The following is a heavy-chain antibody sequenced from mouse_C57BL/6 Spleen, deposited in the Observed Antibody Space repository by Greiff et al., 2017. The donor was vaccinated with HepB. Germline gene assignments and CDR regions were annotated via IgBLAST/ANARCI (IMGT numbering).Heavy chain of an antibody. CDR1: GFTFSSYT. J-gene: IGHJ4*01. Sequence: EVKVEESGGGLVKPGGSLKLSCAASGFTFSSYTMSWVRQTPEKRLEWVATISGGGGNTYYPDSVKGRFTISRDNAKNTLYLQMSSLRSEDTALYYCARLGYYDAMDYWGQGTSVTVSS. D-gene: IGHD2-2*01. CDR3: ARLGYYDAMDY. V-gene: IGHV5-9*01. CDR2: ISGGGGNT.